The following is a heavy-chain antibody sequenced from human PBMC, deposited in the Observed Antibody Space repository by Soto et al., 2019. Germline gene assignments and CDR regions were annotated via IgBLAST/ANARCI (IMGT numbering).Heavy chain of an antibody. CDR2: SCHSGST. V-gene: IGHV4-38-2*02. J-gene: IGHJ6*02. Sequence: PSETLSLTCAFSCYSIISGYYWGWIREPPGEGREGMGSSCHSGSTYYNPSTKSRVTISVDTSKNQYSLKLSSVTAADTAVYYCARDWRYNWNYEPRGPRYYYYGMDVWGQGTTVTVSS. CDR3: ARDWRYNWNYEPRGPRYYYYGMDV. D-gene: IGHD1-7*01. CDR1: CYSIISGYY.